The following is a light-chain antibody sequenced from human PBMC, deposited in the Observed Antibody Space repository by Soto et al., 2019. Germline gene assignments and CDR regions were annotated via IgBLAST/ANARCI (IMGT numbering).Light chain of an antibody. CDR1: QRLKSDY. V-gene: IGKV3-20*01. Sequence: EITLTQSPGSLSLSPGERATLSCRASQRLKSDYFAWYQQRRGQAPRLLIYGTSIRASGIPDRFSGSGSGTDFSLTISRLEPEDFAVYDCQQYSSAPAWTFGQGTKVEV. J-gene: IGKJ1*01. CDR2: GTS. CDR3: QQYSSAPAWT.